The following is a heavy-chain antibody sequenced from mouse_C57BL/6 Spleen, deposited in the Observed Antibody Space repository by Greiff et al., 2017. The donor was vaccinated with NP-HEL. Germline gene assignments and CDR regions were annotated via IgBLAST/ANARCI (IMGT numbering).Heavy chain of an antibody. D-gene: IGHD1-1*01. CDR3: ERYGSRHYYAMDY. CDR1: GYTFTSYW. Sequence: VQLQQPGAELVMPGASVKLSCKASGYTFTSYWMHWVKQRPGQGLEWIGEIDPSDSYTNYNQKFKGKSTLTVDKSSSTAYRQLNSLTSEDSAVCYCERYGSRHYYAMDYWGQGTSVTVSS. V-gene: IGHV1-69*01. CDR2: IDPSDSYT. J-gene: IGHJ4*01.